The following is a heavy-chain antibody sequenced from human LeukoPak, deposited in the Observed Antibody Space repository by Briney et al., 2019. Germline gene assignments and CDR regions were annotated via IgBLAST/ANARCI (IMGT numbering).Heavy chain of an antibody. CDR2: ISGSGGST. D-gene: IGHD6-13*01. Sequence: PGGSLRLSCAASGFMFSSYAMGWVRQFPGKGLEWVSAISGSGGSTYYADSVKGRFTISRDNSKNTLYLQMNSLRAEDTAVYYCAKDSSSWYGWFDPWGQGTLVTVSS. J-gene: IGHJ5*02. CDR1: GFMFSSYA. V-gene: IGHV3-23*01. CDR3: AKDSSSWYGWFDP.